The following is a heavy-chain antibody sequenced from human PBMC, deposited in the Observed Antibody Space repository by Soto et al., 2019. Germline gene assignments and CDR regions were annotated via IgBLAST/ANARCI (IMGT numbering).Heavy chain of an antibody. CDR3: VKDRFYGDTYFDY. D-gene: IGHD4-17*01. V-gene: IGHV3-23*01. J-gene: IGHJ4*02. CDR1: GFTFSNYV. CDR2: ISGSGDNT. Sequence: GGSLRLSCAASGFTFSNYVMSWVRQAPGKGLEWVSSISGSGDNTYYADSVKGRFTISRDNSKNTLFLQMNSLRADDTALYFCVKDRFYGDTYFDYWGQGTLVNVAS.